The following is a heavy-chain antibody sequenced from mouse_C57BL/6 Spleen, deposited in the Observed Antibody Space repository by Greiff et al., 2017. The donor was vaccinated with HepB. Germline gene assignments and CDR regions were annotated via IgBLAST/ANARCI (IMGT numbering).Heavy chain of an antibody. CDR1: GYTFTDYS. V-gene: IGHV1-67*01. CDR2: ISTYYGDA. D-gene: IGHD1-1*02. J-gene: IGHJ4*01. Sequence: QVHVKQSGPELVRPGVSVKISCKGSGYTFTDYSMHWVKQSHAKSLEWIGVISTYYGDASYNQKFKDKATMTVDKSSSTAYMELARLTSEDSAVYYCDKKGGGDGAMDYWGQGTSVTVSS. CDR3: DKKGGGDGAMDY.